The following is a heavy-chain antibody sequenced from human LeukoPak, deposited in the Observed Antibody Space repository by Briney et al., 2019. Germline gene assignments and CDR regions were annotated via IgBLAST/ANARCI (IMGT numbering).Heavy chain of an antibody. V-gene: IGHV3-33*06. Sequence: PGGSLRLSCAASGFTFSSYGMHWVRQAPGKGLEWVAVIWYDGSNKYYADSVKGRFTISRDNSKNTLYLQMNSLRAEDTAVYYCAKDRKATGYYFDHWGQGTLVTVSS. CDR2: IWYDGSNK. CDR1: GFTFSSYG. J-gene: IGHJ4*02. CDR3: AKDRKATGYYFDH. D-gene: IGHD5-24*01.